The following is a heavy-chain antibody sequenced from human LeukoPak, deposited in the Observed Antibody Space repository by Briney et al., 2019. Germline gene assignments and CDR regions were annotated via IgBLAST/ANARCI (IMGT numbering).Heavy chain of an antibody. V-gene: IGHV3-30*03. J-gene: IGHJ3*02. CDR3: ATDHGSGSWNYYAKTFDI. Sequence: GGSLRLSCAASGFTFNQYGMHWVRQAPGKGLEWVALISLDGSSQYYADSVKGRLSISRDNSKNTLFLQMNSLRAEDTAVYYCATDHGSGSWNYYAKTFDIWGRGTMVTVSS. CDR1: GFTFNQYG. D-gene: IGHD3-10*01. CDR2: ISLDGSSQ.